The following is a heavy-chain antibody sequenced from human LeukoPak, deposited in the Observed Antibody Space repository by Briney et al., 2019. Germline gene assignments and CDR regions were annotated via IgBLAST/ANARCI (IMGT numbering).Heavy chain of an antibody. V-gene: IGHV1-18*01. D-gene: IGHD5-18*01. CDR2: ISAYNGNT. J-gene: IGHJ4*02. CDR1: GYTFTSYG. Sequence: ASVKVSCKASGYTFTSYGISWVRQAPGQGLEWMGWISAYNGNTNYAEKLQGRVTMTTDTSTSTAYMELRSLRSDDTAVYYCAGVDTAMVTWDYWGQGTLVTVSS. CDR3: AGVDTAMVTWDY.